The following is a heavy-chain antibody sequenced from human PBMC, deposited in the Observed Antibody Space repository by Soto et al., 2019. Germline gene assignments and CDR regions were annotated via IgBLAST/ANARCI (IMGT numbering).Heavy chain of an antibody. V-gene: IGHV1-69*06. Sequence: ASVKVSCKASGGTFSSYAISWVRQAPGQGLEWMGGIIPIFGTANYAQKFQGRVTITADKSTSTAYMELSSLRSEDTAVYYCARVGQQPFYYCYGMDVWGQGTTVTVSS. J-gene: IGHJ6*02. D-gene: IGHD6-13*01. CDR3: ARVGQQPFYYCYGMDV. CDR1: GGTFSSYA. CDR2: IIPIFGTA.